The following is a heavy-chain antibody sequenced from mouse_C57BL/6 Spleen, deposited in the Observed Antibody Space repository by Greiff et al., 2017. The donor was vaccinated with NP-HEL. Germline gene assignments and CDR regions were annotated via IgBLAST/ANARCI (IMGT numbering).Heavy chain of an antibody. CDR2: IYPRSGNT. V-gene: IGHV1-81*01. CDR3: ARYYGSSLYYFDY. Sequence: QVQLQQSGAELARPGASVKLSCKASGYTFTSYGISWVKQRTGQGLEWIGEIYPRSGNTYYNEKFKGKATLTADKSSSTADMELRNLTSEDSAVYCCARYYGSSLYYFDYWGQGTTLTVSS. D-gene: IGHD1-1*01. CDR1: GYTFTSYG. J-gene: IGHJ2*01.